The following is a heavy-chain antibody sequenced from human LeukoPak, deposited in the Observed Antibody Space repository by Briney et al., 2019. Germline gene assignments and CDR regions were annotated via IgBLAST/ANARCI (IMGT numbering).Heavy chain of an antibody. V-gene: IGHV1-2*02. CDR2: SNPNDGDT. D-gene: IGHD2-2*01. Sequence: ASVKVSCKASGYTFTDYYMHWVRQAPGQGFEWMGWSNPNDGDTNYAQKFQGRVTMTRDTSISTAHMEVSRLRSDDTAVYYCARANFLYCSSSTCLFDYWGQGTLVTVSS. CDR3: ARANFLYCSSSTCLFDY. J-gene: IGHJ4*02. CDR1: GYTFTDYY.